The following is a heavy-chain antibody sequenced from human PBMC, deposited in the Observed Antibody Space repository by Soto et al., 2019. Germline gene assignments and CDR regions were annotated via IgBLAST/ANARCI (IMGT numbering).Heavy chain of an antibody. CDR3: ARFDRRYYYMDV. CDR1: GGSFSGYY. Sequence: SETLSLTCAVYGGSFSGYYWSWIRQPPGKGLEWIGEINHSGSTNYNPSLKSRVTISVDTSKNQFSLKLSSVTAADTAVYYCARFDRRYYYMDVWGKGTTVTVSS. CDR2: INHSGST. V-gene: IGHV4-34*01. J-gene: IGHJ6*03. D-gene: IGHD3-9*01.